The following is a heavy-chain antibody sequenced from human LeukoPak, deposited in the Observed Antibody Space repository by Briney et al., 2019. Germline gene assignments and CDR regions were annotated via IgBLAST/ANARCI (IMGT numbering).Heavy chain of an antibody. D-gene: IGHD4-17*01. V-gene: IGHV3-23*01. Sequence: GGSLRLSCAASGFTFSSYAMSWVRQAPGKGLEWVSAISGSGGSTYYADSVEGRFTISRDNSKNKMDLQMNSLTAEDTAVYYCAKDPYGGYWFDPWGQGTLVTVSS. CDR3: AKDPYGGYWFDP. CDR1: GFTFSSYA. CDR2: ISGSGGST. J-gene: IGHJ5*02.